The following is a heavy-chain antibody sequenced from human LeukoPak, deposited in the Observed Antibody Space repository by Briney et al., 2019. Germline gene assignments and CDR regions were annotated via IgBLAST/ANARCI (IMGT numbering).Heavy chain of an antibody. V-gene: IGHV3-48*01. CDR3: ARGDLGTTSNQIFDF. D-gene: IGHD1-1*01. CDR1: GFTFSNYN. CDR2: INSRSSSM. Sequence: PGGSLRLSCITSGFTFSNYNMNWVRQAPGKGLEWLSYINSRSSSMHYADSAKGRFTISRDNAKNSLYLLMDSLRVEDTAIYYCARGDLGTTSNQIFDFWGQGTLVTVSS. J-gene: IGHJ4*02.